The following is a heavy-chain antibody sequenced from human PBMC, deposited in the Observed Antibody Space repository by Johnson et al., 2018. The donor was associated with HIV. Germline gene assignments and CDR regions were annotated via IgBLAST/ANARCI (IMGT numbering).Heavy chain of an antibody. V-gene: IGHV3-23*04. Sequence: MLLVESGGGLVQPGGSLRLSCAAFDFTSSNYWMSWVRHAPGKGLEWVSAISGSGGSTYYADSVKGRFTISRDNSKNTLYLQMNSLRAEDTAVYYCAKTQWELLGVGAFDIWGQGTMVTVSS. D-gene: IGHD1-26*01. CDR3: AKTQWELLGVGAFDI. J-gene: IGHJ3*02. CDR1: DFTSSNYW. CDR2: ISGSGGST.